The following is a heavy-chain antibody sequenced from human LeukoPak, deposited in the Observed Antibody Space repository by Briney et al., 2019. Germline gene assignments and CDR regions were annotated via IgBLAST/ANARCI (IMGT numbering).Heavy chain of an antibody. D-gene: IGHD6-19*01. CDR1: GFTFSSYW. CDR3: ANKEVAGLDY. J-gene: IGHJ4*02. Sequence: GGSLRLSCEASGFTFSSYWMSWVRQAPGKGLEWVANIKTDGSEKYYVDSVKGRFTISRDNSKNTLYLQMNSLRAEDTAVYYCANKEVAGLDYWGQGTLVTVSS. V-gene: IGHV3-7*03. CDR2: IKTDGSEK.